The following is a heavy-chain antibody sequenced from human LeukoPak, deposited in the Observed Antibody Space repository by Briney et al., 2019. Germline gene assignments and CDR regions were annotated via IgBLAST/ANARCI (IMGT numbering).Heavy chain of an antibody. J-gene: IGHJ4*02. CDR1: GYSISSGYY. V-gene: IGHV4-38-2*01. CDR2: VYQSGIT. D-gene: IGHD6-19*01. CDR3: ASRSGWYVEY. Sequence: SETLSLTCAVSGYSISSGYYWGWIRQPPGKGLEWIGNVYQSGITYYNASLKSRVTISVDTSKNQFSLKLSSVTAADTAVYYCASRSGWYVEYWGQGTLVTVSS.